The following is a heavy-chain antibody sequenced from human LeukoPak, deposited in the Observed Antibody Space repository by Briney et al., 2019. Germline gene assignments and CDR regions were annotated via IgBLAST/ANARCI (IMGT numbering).Heavy chain of an antibody. CDR1: GFTFSSYA. CDR3: AKDRLTSSWYFGFDY. CDR2: IDGSGIST. V-gene: IGHV3-23*01. D-gene: IGHD6-13*01. J-gene: IGHJ4*02. Sequence: GGSLRLSCAASGFTFSSYAMSWVRQAPGKGLEWVASIDGSGISTYDAVSVKGRFTVSRDNSENRLYLRMNSLTDADTAVYYCAKDRLTSSWYFGFDYWGQGTQVTVSS.